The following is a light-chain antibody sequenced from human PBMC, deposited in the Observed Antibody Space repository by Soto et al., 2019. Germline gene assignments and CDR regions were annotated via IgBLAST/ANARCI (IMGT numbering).Light chain of an antibody. CDR3: SSSAGSTTHVL. J-gene: IGLJ2*01. CDR1: SSDVGSYNL. Sequence: QSALTQPASVSGSPGQSITISCTGTSSDVGSYNLVSWYQQHPGKAPKLIIYEVNKWPSGFSNRFSGSKSGNTASLTISGLQAEDEADYYCSSSAGSTTHVLFGGGTKLTVL. CDR2: EVN. V-gene: IGLV2-23*02.